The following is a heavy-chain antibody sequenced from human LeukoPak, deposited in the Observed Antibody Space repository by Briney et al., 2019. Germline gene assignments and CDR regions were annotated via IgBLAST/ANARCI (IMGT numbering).Heavy chain of an antibody. CDR2: ISSSSSYI. V-gene: IGHV3-21*01. Sequence: PGGSLRLSCAASGFTFSSYSMNWVRQAPRKGLEWVSSISSSSSYIYYADSVKGRFTISRDNAKNSLYLQMNSLRAEDTAVYYCARYYDILTGYSDDAFDIWGQGTMVTVSS. D-gene: IGHD3-9*01. CDR3: ARYYDILTGYSDDAFDI. J-gene: IGHJ3*02. CDR1: GFTFSSYS.